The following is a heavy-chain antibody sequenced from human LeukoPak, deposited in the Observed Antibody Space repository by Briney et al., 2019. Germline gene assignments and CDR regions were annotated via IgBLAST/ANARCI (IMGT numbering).Heavy chain of an antibody. CDR2: INPNSGGT. V-gene: IGHV1-2*02. CDR3: ARDRSSGSYNDY. D-gene: IGHD1-26*01. CDR1: GYIFTGYY. J-gene: IGHJ4*02. Sequence: ASVKVSCKASGYIFTGYYMHWVRQAPGQGLEWMGWINPNSGGTNYAQKFQGRVTMTRDTSISTAYMELSRLRSDDTAVYYCARDRSSGSYNDYWGQGTLVTVSS.